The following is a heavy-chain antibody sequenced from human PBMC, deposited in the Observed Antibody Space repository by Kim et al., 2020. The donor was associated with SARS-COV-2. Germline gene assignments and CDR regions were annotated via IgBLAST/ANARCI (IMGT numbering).Heavy chain of an antibody. CDR3: ARLPHEYNWFDP. J-gene: IGHJ5*02. V-gene: IGHV5-10-1*01. Sequence: YSPSFQGHVTISADKSISTAYLQWSSLKASDTAMYYCARLPHEYNWFDPWGQGTLVTVSS.